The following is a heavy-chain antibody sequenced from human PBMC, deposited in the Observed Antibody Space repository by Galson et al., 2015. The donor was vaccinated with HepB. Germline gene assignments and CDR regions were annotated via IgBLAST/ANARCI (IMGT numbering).Heavy chain of an antibody. J-gene: IGHJ5*02. V-gene: IGHV1-69*04. D-gene: IGHD3-22*01. CDR1: GGTFSSYA. Sequence: SVKVSCKASGGTFSSYAISWVRQAPGQGLEWMGRIIPILGIANYAQKFQGRVTNTADKSTSTAYMELSSLRSEDTAVYYCARERRYYYDSSGYYSWFDPWGQGTLVTVSS. CDR2: IIPILGIA. CDR3: ARERRYYYDSSGYYSWFDP.